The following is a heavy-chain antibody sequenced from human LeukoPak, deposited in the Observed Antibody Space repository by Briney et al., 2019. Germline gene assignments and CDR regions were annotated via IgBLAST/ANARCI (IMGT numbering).Heavy chain of an antibody. CDR2: IYYSGST. V-gene: IGHV4-59*01. CDR3: AKYSSSYDAFDI. J-gene: IGHJ3*02. CDR1: GGSISSYY. Sequence: SETLSLTCTVSGGSISSYYWSWIRQPPGKGLEWIGYIYYSGSTNYNLSLKSRVTISVDTSKNQFSLKLSSVTAADTAVYYCAKYSSSYDAFDIWGQGTMVTVSS. D-gene: IGHD6-13*01.